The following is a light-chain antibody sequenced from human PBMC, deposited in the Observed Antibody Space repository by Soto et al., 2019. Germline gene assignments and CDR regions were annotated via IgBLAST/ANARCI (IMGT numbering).Light chain of an antibody. CDR3: MQALQTPF. CDR1: QSLLHSNGYNY. CDR2: LGS. V-gene: IGKV2-28*01. J-gene: IGKJ4*01. Sequence: ESVMTQSPVSVPVTPGEPASISCRSSQSLLHSNGYNYLDWYLQKPGQSPQLLIYLGSNRSSGVPDRFSGSGSGTDFTLKISRVEAEDVGVYYCMQALQTPFFGGGTKVDIK.